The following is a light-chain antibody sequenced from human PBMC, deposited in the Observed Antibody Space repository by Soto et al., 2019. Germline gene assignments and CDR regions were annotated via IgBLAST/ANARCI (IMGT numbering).Light chain of an antibody. V-gene: IGKV1-39*01. Sequence: DIQMTQSPSSLSASVGDRVTITCRASQSISSYLNWYQQKPGKAPKLLIYAASSLQSGVPSRFSGSGSGTDFTLTISSLQPEDFETYYCQQSYSTPIFTFGPGTKVDIK. J-gene: IGKJ3*01. CDR2: AAS. CDR3: QQSYSTPIFT. CDR1: QSISSY.